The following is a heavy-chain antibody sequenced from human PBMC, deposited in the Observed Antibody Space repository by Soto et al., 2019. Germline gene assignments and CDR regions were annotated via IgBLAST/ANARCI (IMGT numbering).Heavy chain of an antibody. CDR3: AGRSVRSSTSSASGMDG. Sequence: ASPKVCCKAYRDTFNGCYNHWVQQGTGQGLEWMGWINPNSGGTNYAQKFQGRVTMTRDTSISTAYMALSRLRSDDTAVYYCAGRSVRSSTSSASGMDGWGQGTKVTVS. J-gene: IGHJ6*02. CDR1: RDTFNGCY. CDR2: INPNSGGT. V-gene: IGHV1-2*02. D-gene: IGHD2-2*01.